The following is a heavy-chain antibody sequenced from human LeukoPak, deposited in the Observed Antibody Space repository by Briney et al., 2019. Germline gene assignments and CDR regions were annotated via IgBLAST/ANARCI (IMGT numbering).Heavy chain of an antibody. CDR3: ARDSGDGDGTVDY. V-gene: IGHV3-48*04. CDR1: GFTFSSYS. CDR2: ISSSSSTI. Sequence: PGGSLRLSCAASGFTFSSYSMNWVRQAPGKGLEWVSYISSSSSTIYYADSVKGRFTISRDNAKNSLYLQMNSLRAEDTAVYYCARDSGDGDGTVDYWGQGTLVTVSS. J-gene: IGHJ4*02. D-gene: IGHD4-17*01.